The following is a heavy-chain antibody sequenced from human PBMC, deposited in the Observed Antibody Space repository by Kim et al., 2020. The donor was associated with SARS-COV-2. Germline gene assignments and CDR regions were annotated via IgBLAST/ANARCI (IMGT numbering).Heavy chain of an antibody. CDR2: ISYDGSNK. CDR3: ARVQLPYDYYYGMDV. CDR1: GFTFSSYA. Sequence: GGSLRLSCAASGFTFSSYAMHWVRQAPGKGLEWVAVISYDGSNKYYADSVKGRFTISRDNSKNTLYLQMNSLRAEDTAVYYCARVQLPYDYYYGMDVWGQGTTVTVSS. V-gene: IGHV3-30-3*01. D-gene: IGHD2-2*02. J-gene: IGHJ6*02.